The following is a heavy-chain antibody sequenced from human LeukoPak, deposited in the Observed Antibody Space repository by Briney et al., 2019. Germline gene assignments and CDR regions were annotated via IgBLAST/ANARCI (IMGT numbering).Heavy chain of an antibody. CDR1: RFTFSEYS. V-gene: IGHV3-21*01. CDR2: ISSSSSYI. J-gene: IGHJ4*02. CDR3: ARASSLGSLYYFDC. Sequence: GGSLRLSCAASRFTFSEYSMSWVRQAPGKGLKWVSSISSSSSYIYYADSLKGRFTISRDNAKNSLYLQMNSLRAEDTAVYYCARASSLGSLYYFDCWGQGTLVTVSS. D-gene: IGHD6-6*01.